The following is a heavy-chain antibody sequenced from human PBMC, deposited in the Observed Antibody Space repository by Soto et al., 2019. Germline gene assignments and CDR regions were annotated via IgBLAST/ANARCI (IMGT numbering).Heavy chain of an antibody. CDR1: GFTFSSYG. V-gene: IGHV3-30*18. Sequence: QVQLVESGGGVIQPGRSLRLSCAASGFTFSSYGMHWVRQAPGKGLEWVAVISSAGSNKYYADSVKGRFTISRDNSKNTLYLQMTSLRAEDTSVYYCAKVIYPEWELPDGYYYYGMAVWVQGTTVPVS. D-gene: IGHD1-26*01. CDR2: ISSAGSNK. J-gene: IGHJ6*02. CDR3: AKVIYPEWELPDGYYYYGMAV.